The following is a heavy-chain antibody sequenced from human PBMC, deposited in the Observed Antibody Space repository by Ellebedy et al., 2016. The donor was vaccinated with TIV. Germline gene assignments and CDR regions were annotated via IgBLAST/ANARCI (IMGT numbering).Heavy chain of an antibody. CDR2: IYSGGNT. Sequence: PGGSLRLSCAASGFTVSSNYMSWVRQAPGKGLEWVSVIYSGGNTYYADSVKGRFIISRDTSKNTLYLQMNRRGAEDTAVYYCASQFTSSWHPHQFDLWGQGTLVTVSS. J-gene: IGHJ4*02. D-gene: IGHD6-13*01. CDR1: GFTVSSNY. CDR3: ASQFTSSWHPHQFDL. V-gene: IGHV3-53*01.